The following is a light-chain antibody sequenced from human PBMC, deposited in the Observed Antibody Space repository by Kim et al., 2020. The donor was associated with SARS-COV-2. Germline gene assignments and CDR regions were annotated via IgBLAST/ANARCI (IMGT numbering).Light chain of an antibody. Sequence: VSLGERATLSCRASQSVGTNLAWYQLRPGQAPRLLIYGASTRATGVPARFSGSGSGTEFTLTITSPQSEDFAVYYCQQYNMWPPYIFGQGTKLEIK. CDR3: QQYNMWPPYI. J-gene: IGKJ2*01. CDR2: GAS. CDR1: QSVGTN. V-gene: IGKV3-15*01.